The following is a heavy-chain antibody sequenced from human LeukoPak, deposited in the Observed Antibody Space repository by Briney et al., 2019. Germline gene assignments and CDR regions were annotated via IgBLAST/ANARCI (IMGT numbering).Heavy chain of an antibody. V-gene: IGHV4-39*07. CDR1: GGSISSSSYY. J-gene: IGHJ3*02. CDR3: ARIPYCGGDCSSVDI. CDR2: IYYSGST. D-gene: IGHD2-21*02. Sequence: SETLSLTCTVSGGSISSSSYYWGWIRQPPGKGLEWIGSIYYSGSTYYNPSLKSRVTISVDTSKNQFSLKLSSVTAADTAVYYCARIPYCGGDCSSVDIWGQGTMVTVSS.